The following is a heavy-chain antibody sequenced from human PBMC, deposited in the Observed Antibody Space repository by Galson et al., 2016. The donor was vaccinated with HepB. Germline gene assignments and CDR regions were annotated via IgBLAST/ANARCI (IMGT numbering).Heavy chain of an antibody. D-gene: IGHD3-16*02. J-gene: IGHJ4*02. Sequence: SLRLSCAVSGFTFRIHGIHWVRQAPGKGLEWVAFISYDGSHQSYAGSVKGRFTISRDNSKNALYLQMNSLRTEYTSVYYCACDRRYDYVWGSYPYFDYWGQGTLVTVSS. CDR3: ACDRRYDYVWGSYPYFDY. V-gene: IGHV3-30*03. CDR2: ISYDGSHQ. CDR1: GFTFRIHG.